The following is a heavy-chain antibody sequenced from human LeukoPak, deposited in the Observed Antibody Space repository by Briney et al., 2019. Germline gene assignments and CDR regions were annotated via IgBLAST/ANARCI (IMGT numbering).Heavy chain of an antibody. Sequence: GGSLRLSCAASGFTFSSYGMHWVRQAPGKGLEWVAFIRYDGSNKYYADSVKGRFTISRDNSKDTLYLQMNSLRAEDTAVYYCAKSDFCSITSCYPVSLDYWGQGTLVTVSS. D-gene: IGHD2-2*01. CDR3: AKSDFCSITSCYPVSLDY. J-gene: IGHJ4*02. V-gene: IGHV3-30*02. CDR2: IRYDGSNK. CDR1: GFTFSSYG.